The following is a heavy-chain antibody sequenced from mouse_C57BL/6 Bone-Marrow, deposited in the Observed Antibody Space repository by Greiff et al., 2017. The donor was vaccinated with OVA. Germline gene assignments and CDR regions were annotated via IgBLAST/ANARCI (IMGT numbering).Heavy chain of an antibody. D-gene: IGHD2-1*01. V-gene: IGHV2-5*01. Sequence: VQRVESGPGLVQPSQSLSITCTVSGFSLTSYGVHWVRQSPGKGLEWLGVIWRGGSTDYNAAFMSRLSITKDNSKSQVFFKMNSLQADDTAIYYCAKNLLPYSPFAYWGQGTLVTVSA. CDR2: IWRGGST. CDR1: GFSLTSYG. J-gene: IGHJ3*01. CDR3: AKNLLPYSPFAY.